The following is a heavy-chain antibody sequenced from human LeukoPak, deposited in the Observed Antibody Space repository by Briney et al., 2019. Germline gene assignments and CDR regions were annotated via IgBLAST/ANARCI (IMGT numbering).Heavy chain of an antibody. Sequence: SETLSLTCTVSGGSISSSSYYWGWIRQPPGKGLEWIGSIYYSGSTYYNPSLKSRVTISVDTSKNQFSLKLSSVTAADTAVYYCARGDYGELNWFDPWGQGTLVTVSS. D-gene: IGHD4-17*01. CDR2: IYYSGST. CDR3: ARGDYGELNWFDP. V-gene: IGHV4-39*07. CDR1: GGSISSSSYY. J-gene: IGHJ5*02.